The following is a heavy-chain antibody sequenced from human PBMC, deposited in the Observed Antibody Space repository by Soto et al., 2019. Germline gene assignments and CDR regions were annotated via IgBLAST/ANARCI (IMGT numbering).Heavy chain of an antibody. CDR3: ARGPLRNWFDP. CDR2: INAGNGNT. CDR1: GYTFTSYA. Sequence: GASLKVSCKASGYTFTSYAMHWVRQAPGQRLEWMGWINAGNGNTKYSQRFQGRVTITKNTSASTAYMELSSLRSEDTAVYYCARGPLRNWFDPWGQGTLVTVSS. J-gene: IGHJ5*02. D-gene: IGHD5-12*01. V-gene: IGHV1-3*01.